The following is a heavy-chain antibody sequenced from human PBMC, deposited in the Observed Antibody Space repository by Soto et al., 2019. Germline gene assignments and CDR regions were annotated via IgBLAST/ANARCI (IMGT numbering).Heavy chain of an antibody. CDR1: GYTFTSYG. J-gene: IGHJ4*02. Sequence: QVQLVQSGAEVKKPGASVKVSCKASGYTFTSYGISCVRQAPGQGLEWMGWISAYNGNTNYAQKLQGRVTMTTDTSTSTAYMELRSLRSDDTAVYYCARDFSLGLGYCSGGSCPTTSFDYWGQGTLVTVSS. D-gene: IGHD2-15*01. V-gene: IGHV1-18*01. CDR3: ARDFSLGLGYCSGGSCPTTSFDY. CDR2: ISAYNGNT.